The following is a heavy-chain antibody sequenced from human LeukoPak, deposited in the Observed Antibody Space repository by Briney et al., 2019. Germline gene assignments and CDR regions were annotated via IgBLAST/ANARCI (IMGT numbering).Heavy chain of an antibody. J-gene: IGHJ4*02. CDR1: GFTFSSYA. D-gene: IGHD5-18*01. V-gene: IGHV3-23*01. Sequence: GGSLRLSCAASGFTFSSYAMSWVRQAPGKGLEGVSAISGSGGSTYYADSVKGRFTISRDSAKNSLYLQMNSLRADDTAVYYCARDTAMAKGNYYFDYWGQGTLVTVSS. CDR2: ISGSGGST. CDR3: ARDTAMAKGNYYFDY.